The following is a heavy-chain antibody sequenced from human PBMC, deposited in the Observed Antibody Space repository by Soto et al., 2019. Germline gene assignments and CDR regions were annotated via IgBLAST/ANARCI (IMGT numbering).Heavy chain of an antibody. D-gene: IGHD7-27*01. Sequence: QVQVVQSGVEVRRPGSAVKGSCKASGDTFKNCVISWVRQAPGQGIEWMGGIIPLLGTTDFAQRFQGRLTITTDESTTTAYLDLSRLRSEDTATYYCAAELGFGKLAVVWGQGTTVIVSS. CDR3: AAELGFGKLAVV. V-gene: IGHV1-69*01. CDR1: GDTFKNCV. CDR2: IIPLLGTT. J-gene: IGHJ6*02.